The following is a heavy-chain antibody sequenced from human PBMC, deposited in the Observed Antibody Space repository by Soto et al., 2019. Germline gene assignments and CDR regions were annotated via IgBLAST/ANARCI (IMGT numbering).Heavy chain of an antibody. D-gene: IGHD2-15*01. CDR2: ISYDGSNK. J-gene: IGHJ4*02. V-gene: IGHV3-30-3*01. CDR3: ARDGLGYCSGGSCYYGYFDY. Sequence: QVQLVASGGGVVQPGRSLRLSCAASGFTFSSYAMHWVRQAPGKGLECVAVISYDGSNKYYADSVKGRFTISRDNSKNTLYLQMNSRRAEDTAVYYCARDGLGYCSGGSCYYGYFDYCGQGTLVTVSS. CDR1: GFTFSSYA.